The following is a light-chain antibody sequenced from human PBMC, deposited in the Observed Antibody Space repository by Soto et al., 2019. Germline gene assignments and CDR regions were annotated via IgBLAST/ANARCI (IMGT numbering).Light chain of an antibody. CDR3: QQSYSTPRT. CDR2: AES. Sequence: EIQMNKSASSLSASVGDRVTITCRASQSISSYLNWYQQKPGKDTKLLIYAESSLQSGVPSRFSSSGSGTDFTLTISSLQPEEFATYDCQQSYSTPRTFGQGTMVAIK. CDR1: QSISSY. V-gene: IGKV1-39*01. J-gene: IGKJ1*01.